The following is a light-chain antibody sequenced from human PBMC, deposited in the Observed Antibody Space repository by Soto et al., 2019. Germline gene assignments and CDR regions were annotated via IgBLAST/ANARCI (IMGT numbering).Light chain of an antibody. CDR1: QSVSSSY. J-gene: IGKJ4*02. V-gene: IGKV3-20*01. CDR3: QQYCSSPRLT. Sequence: DNVLTQSPGTLSLSPGERATLSCRASQSVSSSYLAWYQQKPGEAPRLLIYGAASRDTGIPDRFSGSGSGRNFTLTISRREPEDFAVYYCQQYCSSPRLTFGGGTKVEIK. CDR2: GAA.